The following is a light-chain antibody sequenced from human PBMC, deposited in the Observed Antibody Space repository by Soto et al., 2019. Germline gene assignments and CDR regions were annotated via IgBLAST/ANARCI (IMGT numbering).Light chain of an antibody. CDR3: QQYGSSRT. J-gene: IGKJ1*01. Sequence: EIVLTQSPGTLSLSPGERATLSCRASQSVSSSYLAWYQQKPGQDPRLLIYGASSRATGMPDRFSGSGSGTGFTLTISRLEPEDFAVYYCQQYGSSRTFGQGTTVDIK. V-gene: IGKV3-20*01. CDR1: QSVSSSY. CDR2: GAS.